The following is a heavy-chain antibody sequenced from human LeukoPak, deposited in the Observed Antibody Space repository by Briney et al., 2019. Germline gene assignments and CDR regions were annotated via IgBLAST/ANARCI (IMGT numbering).Heavy chain of an antibody. CDR2: LDPEDGET. J-gene: IGHJ4*02. Sequence: ASVKVSCKLSGSTLTEFSIHWVRQAHGKGLDWLGGLDPEDGETILSQKFQDRVALTADTSTSTAYMDMSRLRSEDTAVYFCVRGRTGSIATAGRYWGRGTLVTVSS. CDR1: GSTLTEFS. CDR3: VRGRTGSIATAGRY. D-gene: IGHD6-6*01. V-gene: IGHV1-24*01.